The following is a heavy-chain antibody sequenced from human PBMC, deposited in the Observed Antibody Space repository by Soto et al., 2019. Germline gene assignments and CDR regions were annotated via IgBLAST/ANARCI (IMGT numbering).Heavy chain of an antibody. J-gene: IGHJ6*03. V-gene: IGHV4-59*01. CDR2: IYYSGST. D-gene: IGHD1-26*01. CDR3: ARRNRDRGNYYYYYYMDV. Sequence: SETLSLTCTVSGGSISSYYWSWIRQPPGKGLEWIGYIYYSGSTNYNPSLKSRVTISVDTSKNQFSLKLSSVTAADTAVYYCARRNRDRGNYYYYYYMDVWGKGTTVTVSS. CDR1: GGSISSYY.